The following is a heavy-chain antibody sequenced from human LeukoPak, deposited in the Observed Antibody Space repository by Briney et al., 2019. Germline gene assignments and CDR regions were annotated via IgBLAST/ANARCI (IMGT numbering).Heavy chain of an antibody. V-gene: IGHV4-38-2*02. CDR1: GYSISSGYY. J-gene: IGHJ5*02. CDR3: ARVGLWFDP. Sequence: SETPSLTCTVSGYSISSGYYWGWIRQPPGKGLEWIGSIYHSGSTYYNPSLKSRVTISVDTSKNQFSLKLSSVTAADTAVYYCARVGLWFDPWGQGTLVTVSS. CDR2: IYHSGST.